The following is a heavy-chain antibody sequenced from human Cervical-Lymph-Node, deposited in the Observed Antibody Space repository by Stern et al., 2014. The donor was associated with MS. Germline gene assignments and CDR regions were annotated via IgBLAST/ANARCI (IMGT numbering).Heavy chain of an antibody. CDR1: GFTFSSYG. CDR2: ISYDGSNK. CDR3: AKEVDTAMVTGLDYYYGMDV. V-gene: IGHV3-30*18. J-gene: IGHJ6*02. D-gene: IGHD5-18*01. Sequence: VHLVESGGGVVQPGRSLRLSCAASGFTFSSYGMHWVRQAPGKGLEWVAVISYDGSNKYYADSVKGRFTISRDNSKNTLYLQMNSLRAEDTAVYYCAKEVDTAMVTGLDYYYGMDVWGQGTTVTVSS.